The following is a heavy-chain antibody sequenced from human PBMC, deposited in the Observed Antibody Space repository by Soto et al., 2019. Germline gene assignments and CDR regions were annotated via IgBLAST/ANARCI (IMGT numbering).Heavy chain of an antibody. CDR2: VYFTGST. V-gene: IGHV4-31*03. J-gene: IGHJ4*02. Sequence: SETLSLTCTVSGAAINGGGYYWSWIRQLPGRGLEWLGYVYFTGSTYYNPSLESRVTIPRDTSQNHFSLKLSSVTAADPAVYHCATGNAWEVLLAEWGQGTLVTVSS. CDR1: GAAINGGGYY. CDR3: ATGNAWEVLLAE. D-gene: IGHD1-26*01.